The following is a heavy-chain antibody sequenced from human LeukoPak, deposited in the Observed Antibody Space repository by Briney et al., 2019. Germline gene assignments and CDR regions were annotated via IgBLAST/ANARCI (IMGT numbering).Heavy chain of an antibody. CDR1: GFTFSSYS. V-gene: IGHV3-21*01. CDR2: IGSTSSYI. D-gene: IGHD2-2*01. J-gene: IGHJ3*02. Sequence: GGPLRLSCAGSGFTFSSYSMNWVRQAPGKGLEWVSSIGSTSSYIYYADSVKGRFTFSRDNAKNSLYLQMNSLRAEDTAVYYCARAGLFTSSGDSNDAFDMWGQGTMVTVSS. CDR3: ARAGLFTSSGDSNDAFDM.